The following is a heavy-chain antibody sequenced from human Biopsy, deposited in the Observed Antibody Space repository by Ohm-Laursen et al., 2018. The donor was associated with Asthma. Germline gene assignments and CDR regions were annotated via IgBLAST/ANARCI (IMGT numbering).Heavy chain of an antibody. CDR1: GFSFGSYG. CDR2: MSFDGRQT. Sequence: SLRLSCSATGFSFGSYGMHWVRQAPGKGLEWLAVMSFDGRQTYYADSVKGRFTISRDNSKNTLYLQMNSLRAEDTAVYYCAKERYYDFWSGYPIWGQGTMVTVSS. J-gene: IGHJ3*02. CDR3: AKERYYDFWSGYPI. D-gene: IGHD3-3*01. V-gene: IGHV3-30*18.